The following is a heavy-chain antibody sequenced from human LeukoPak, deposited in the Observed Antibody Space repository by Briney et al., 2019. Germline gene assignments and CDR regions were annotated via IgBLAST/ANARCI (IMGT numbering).Heavy chain of an antibody. D-gene: IGHD1-14*01. CDR2: INPSGGST. CDR3: ARRYLYYFDY. CDR1: GYTFTNFG. V-gene: IGHV1-46*01. Sequence: ASVKVSCKASGYTFTNFGISWVRQAPGQGLEWMGIINPSGGSTSYAQKFQGRVTMTRGMSTSTVYMELSSLRSEDTAVYYCARRYLYYFDYWGQGTLVTVSS. J-gene: IGHJ4*02.